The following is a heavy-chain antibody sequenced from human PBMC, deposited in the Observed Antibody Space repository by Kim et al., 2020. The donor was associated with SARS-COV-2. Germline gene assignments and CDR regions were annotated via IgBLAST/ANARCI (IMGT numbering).Heavy chain of an antibody. D-gene: IGHD3-9*01. V-gene: IGHV1-18*01. CDR1: GYTFTSYG. CDR3: ARDSSAHTKSYYDILTGSNMLGYFDY. CDR2: ISAYNGNT. J-gene: IGHJ4*02. Sequence: ASVKVSCKASGYTFTSYGISWVRQAPGQGLEWMGWISAYNGNTNYAQKLQGRVTMTTDTSTSTAYMELRSLRSDDTAVYYCARDSSAHTKSYYDILTGSNMLGYFDYWGQGTLVTVSS.